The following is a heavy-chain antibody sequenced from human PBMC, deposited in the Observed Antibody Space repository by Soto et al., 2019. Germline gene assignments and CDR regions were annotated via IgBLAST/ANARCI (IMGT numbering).Heavy chain of an antibody. CDR1: GGSVSADS. V-gene: IGHV4-59*02. CDR3: ARGDLVYDK. Sequence: SETLSLTCNVSGGSVSADSWNWLRLAPEKGLELIAYLHKTGATRYNPYLESRAAISVDTSKNQLSLELRSVSAADTAIYYCARGDLVYDKWGQGTKVTVSS. J-gene: IGHJ4*02. CDR2: LHKTGAT.